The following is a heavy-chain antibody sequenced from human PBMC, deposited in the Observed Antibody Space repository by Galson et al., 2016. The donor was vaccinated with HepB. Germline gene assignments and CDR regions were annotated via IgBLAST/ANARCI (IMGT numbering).Heavy chain of an antibody. CDR3: ARGRKKWLRPTLLRTREYLGGDDAFDI. CDR1: GYTFTTYP. D-gene: IGHD5-24*01. Sequence: SVKVSCKASGYTFTTYPIHWVRQAPGQRLEWMGWINAVNGNTKYSQKFQGRVTITRDTSASTAYMELSSLRSEDTAVYYCARGRKKWLRPTLLRTREYLGGDDAFDIWGQGTMVTVSS. CDR2: INAVNGNT. V-gene: IGHV1-3*01. J-gene: IGHJ3*02.